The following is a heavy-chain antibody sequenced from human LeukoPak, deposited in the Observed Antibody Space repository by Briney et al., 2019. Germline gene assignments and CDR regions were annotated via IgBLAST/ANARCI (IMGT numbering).Heavy chain of an antibody. CDR2: IYYSGST. CDR1: GGSISSYY. J-gene: IGHJ5*02. Sequence: PSETLSLTCTVSGGSISSYYWSWIRQPPGKGLEWIGYIYYSGSTNYNLSLKSRVTISVDTSKNQFSLKLSSVTAADTAVYYCARHRLYSSSWPLEFDPWGQGILVTVSS. CDR3: ARHRLYSSSWPLEFDP. D-gene: IGHD6-13*01. V-gene: IGHV4-59*08.